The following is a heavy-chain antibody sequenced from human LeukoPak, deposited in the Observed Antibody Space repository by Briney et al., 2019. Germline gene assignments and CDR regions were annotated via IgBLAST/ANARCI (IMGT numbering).Heavy chain of an antibody. D-gene: IGHD1-26*01. CDR1: GFTLNNYG. Sequence: PGGSLRLSVAASGFTLNNYGRGWVRQGPGKGLKGVAHIKEDTSQKYYVGSVEGRFTISRDNARNSLYLQMNSLRGEDTAVYFCARQVSREGHFDYWGQGALVTVSS. V-gene: IGHV3-7*01. CDR3: ARQVSREGHFDY. J-gene: IGHJ4*02. CDR2: IKEDTSQK.